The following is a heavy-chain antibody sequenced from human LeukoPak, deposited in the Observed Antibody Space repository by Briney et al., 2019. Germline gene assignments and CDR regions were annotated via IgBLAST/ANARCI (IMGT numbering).Heavy chain of an antibody. V-gene: IGHV3-64D*09. J-gene: IGHJ4*02. CDR1: EFTLSSYI. D-gene: IGHD4-17*01. Sequence: GGSLRLSCLASEFTLSSYIMHWVRPAPGKGLEYVSAISNNGGSAYYADSVKGRFTISRDNSKNTLYLQMNSLRPEDTAVYYCVRSVTTLSDFHNWGQGTLVTVSS. CDR3: VRSVTTLSDFHN. CDR2: ISNNGGSA.